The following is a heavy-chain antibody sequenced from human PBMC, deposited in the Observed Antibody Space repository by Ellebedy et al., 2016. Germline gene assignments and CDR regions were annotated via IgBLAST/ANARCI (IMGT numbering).Heavy chain of an antibody. CDR2: IYHSGST. CDR3: ARGMQSCGGGDCYFDY. CDR1: GYSISSGYY. Sequence: SETLSLTCTVSGYSISSGYYWGWIRQPPGKGLEWIGSIYHSGSTYYNPSLKSRVTISVDTSKNQFSLKLSSVTAADTAVYYCARGMQSCGGGDCYFDYWGQGTLVTVSS. V-gene: IGHV4-38-2*02. J-gene: IGHJ4*02. D-gene: IGHD2-21*02.